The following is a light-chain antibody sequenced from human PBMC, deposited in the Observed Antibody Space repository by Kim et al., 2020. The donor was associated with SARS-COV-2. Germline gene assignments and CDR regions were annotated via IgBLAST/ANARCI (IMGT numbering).Light chain of an antibody. Sequence: GDRVTITCRASQSITNYLNWYQQKPGRAPKLLIYAASSLQSGVPSRFSGSASGTDFTLTISSLRPEDFATYFCQQSYRTPITFGQGTRL. CDR3: QQSYRTPIT. CDR1: QSITNY. CDR2: AAS. V-gene: IGKV1-39*01. J-gene: IGKJ5*01.